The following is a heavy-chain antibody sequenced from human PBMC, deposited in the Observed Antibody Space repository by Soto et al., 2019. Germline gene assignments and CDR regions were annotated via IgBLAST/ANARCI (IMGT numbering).Heavy chain of an antibody. D-gene: IGHD3-10*01. J-gene: IGHJ4*02. CDR1: GYSFTSLD. Sequence: ASVKVSCKGSGYSFTSLDSNWVRQTTGQGLEWMGWMEPSSGKTGYAQRFQDRVTMTRDTSINTAYMELRSLTSDDTAFYYCARGVTAGVDYWGQGTLVTGSS. V-gene: IGHV1-8*01. CDR2: MEPSSGKT. CDR3: ARGVTAGVDY.